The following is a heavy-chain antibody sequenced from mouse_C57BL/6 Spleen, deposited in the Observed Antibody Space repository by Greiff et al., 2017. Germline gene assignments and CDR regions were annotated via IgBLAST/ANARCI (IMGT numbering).Heavy chain of an antibody. CDR2: ISNGGGST. CDR3: ARHDRYDYPFAY. CDR1: GFTFSDYY. J-gene: IGHJ3*01. V-gene: IGHV5-12*01. D-gene: IGHD2-4*01. Sequence: EVHLVESGGGLVQPGGSLKLSCAASGFTFSDYYMYWVRQTPEKRLEWVAYISNGGGSTYYPDTVKGRFTISRDNAKNTLYLQMSRLKSEDTAMYYCARHDRYDYPFAYWGQGTLVTVSA.